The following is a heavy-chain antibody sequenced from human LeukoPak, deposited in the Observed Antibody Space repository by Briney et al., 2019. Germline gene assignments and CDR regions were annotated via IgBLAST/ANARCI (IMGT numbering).Heavy chain of an antibody. D-gene: IGHD3-10*01. J-gene: IGHJ5*02. V-gene: IGHV1-69*04. CDR2: IIPILGIA. CDR3: ARGTMVRGVIYT. CDR1: GGTFSSYA. Sequence: SVKVSCTASGGTFSSYAISWVRQAPGQGLEWMGRIIPILGIANYAQKFQGRVTMTRNTSISTAYMELSSLRSEDTAVYYCARGTMVRGVIYTWGQGTLVTVSS.